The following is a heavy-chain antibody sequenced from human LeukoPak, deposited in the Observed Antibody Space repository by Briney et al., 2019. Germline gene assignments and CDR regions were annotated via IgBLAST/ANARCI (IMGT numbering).Heavy chain of an antibody. CDR2: ISSSSSYI. D-gene: IGHD1-26*01. Sequence: GGSLRPSCAASGFTFSSYSMNWVRQAPGKGLEWVSSISSSSSYIYYADSVKGRFTISRDNAKNSLYLQMNSLRAEDTAVYYCASGRSAGATTSADYWGQGTLVTVSS. CDR1: GFTFSSYS. CDR3: ASGRSAGATTSADY. J-gene: IGHJ4*02. V-gene: IGHV3-21*01.